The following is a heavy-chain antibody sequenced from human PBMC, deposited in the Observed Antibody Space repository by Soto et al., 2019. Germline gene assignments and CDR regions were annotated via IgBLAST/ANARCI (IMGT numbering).Heavy chain of an antibody. J-gene: IGHJ4*02. Sequence: GGSLRLSCAASGFTFTRYSMNWVRQAPGKGLEWVSSISSTTNYIYYGDSMKGRFTISRDNAKNSLYLEVNSLRAEDTAVYYCARESEDLTSNFDYWGQGTLVTVSS. CDR1: GFTFTRYS. V-gene: IGHV3-21*06. CDR2: ISSTTNYI. CDR3: ARESEDLTSNFDY.